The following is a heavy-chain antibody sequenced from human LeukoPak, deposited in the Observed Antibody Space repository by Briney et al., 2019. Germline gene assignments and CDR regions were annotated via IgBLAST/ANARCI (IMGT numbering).Heavy chain of an antibody. CDR3: ARAWELLVWFDP. J-gene: IGHJ5*02. V-gene: IGHV3-66*01. D-gene: IGHD1-26*01. CDR1: GFTFSNYG. CDR2: IYSGGST. Sequence: PGGSLRLSCAASGFTFSNYGMSWVRQAPGKGLEWVSVIYSGGSTYYADSVKGRFTISRDNSKNTLYLQMNSLRAEDTAVYYCARAWELLVWFDPWGQGTLVTVSS.